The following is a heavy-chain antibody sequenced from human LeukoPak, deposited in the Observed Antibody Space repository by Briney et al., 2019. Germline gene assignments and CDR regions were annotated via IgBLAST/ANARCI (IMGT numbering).Heavy chain of an antibody. D-gene: IGHD6-19*01. V-gene: IGHV3-33*01. Sequence: PGGSLRLSCAASGYTFSSYGMHWVRQAPGKGLEWVAVIWYDGSNKYYADSVKGRFTISRDNSKNTLYLQMNSLRAEDTAVYYCARDRPAEYSSGWYYYYYGMDVWGQGTTVTVSS. J-gene: IGHJ6*02. CDR1: GYTFSSYG. CDR2: IWYDGSNK. CDR3: ARDRPAEYSSGWYYYYYGMDV.